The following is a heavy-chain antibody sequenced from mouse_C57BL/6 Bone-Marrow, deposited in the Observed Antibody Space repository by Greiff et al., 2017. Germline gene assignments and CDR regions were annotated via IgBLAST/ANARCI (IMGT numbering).Heavy chain of an antibody. CDR2: IYPRSGNT. CDR1: GYTFTSYG. J-gene: IGHJ2*01. V-gene: IGHV1-81*01. CDR3: ARRIMITTVVANYFDY. D-gene: IGHD1-1*01. Sequence: QVQLQQSGAELARPGASVKLSCKASGYTFTSYGISWVKQRTGQGLEWIGEIYPRSGNTYYNEKFKGKATLTADKSSSTAYLELRSLTSEDSAVYFCARRIMITTVVANYFDYWGQGTTLTVSS.